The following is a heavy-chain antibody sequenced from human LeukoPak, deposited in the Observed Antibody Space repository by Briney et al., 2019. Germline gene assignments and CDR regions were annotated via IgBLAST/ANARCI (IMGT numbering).Heavy chain of an antibody. V-gene: IGHV3-48*04. J-gene: IGHJ4*02. CDR3: ARVRYDSGWYDY. D-gene: IGHD6-19*01. CDR2: ITTGGSST. Sequence: GGSLRLSCAASGFTFSSYGMHWVRQAPGKGLECVSHITTGGSSTFHADSVKGRFTISRDNAKNSLYLQMNSLRGEDTAVYYCARVRYDSGWYDYWGQGALVIVSS. CDR1: GFTFSSYG.